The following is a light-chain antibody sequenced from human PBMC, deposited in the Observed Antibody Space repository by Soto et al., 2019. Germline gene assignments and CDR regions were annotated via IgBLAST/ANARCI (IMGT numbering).Light chain of an antibody. CDR1: SSDVGGYNY. J-gene: IGLJ1*01. V-gene: IGLV2-14*01. CDR3: SSYTSSSPYV. CDR2: EVS. Sequence: QSALTQPASVSGSPGQSITISCTGTSSDVGGYNYVSWYQQHPGKAPKLMIYEVSNRPSGVSNRFSGSKSGNTASLTISGLQAEDEADYYCSSYTSSSPYVFGIGTMVTVL.